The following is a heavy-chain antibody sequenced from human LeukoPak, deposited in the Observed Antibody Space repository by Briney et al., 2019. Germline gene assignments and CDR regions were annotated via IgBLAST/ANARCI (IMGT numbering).Heavy chain of an antibody. Sequence: SETLSLTCTVSGGSINNYYWSCIRQPPGKGLEWIGYIYYRGSTNYSPSLKSRVTISVDTSKNQFSLKLSSVTAADTAVYYCARDASYVDYYGMDVWGQGTTVTVSS. CDR3: ARDASYVDYYGMDV. J-gene: IGHJ6*02. CDR1: GGSINNYY. D-gene: IGHD3-10*01. CDR2: IYYRGST. V-gene: IGHV4-59*01.